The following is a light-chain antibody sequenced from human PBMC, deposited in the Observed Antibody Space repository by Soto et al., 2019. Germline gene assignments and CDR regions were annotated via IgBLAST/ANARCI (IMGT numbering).Light chain of an antibody. V-gene: IGLV2-23*02. CDR3: CSYAGSNYV. CDR1: SSDVGSYNL. CDR2: EVS. J-gene: IGLJ1*01. Sequence: QSALTQPASVSGSPGQSITISCTGTSSDVGSYNLVSWYQQHPGKAPKLMIYEVSKRPSGVSNRFSGSKSGNTASLTISGLQAEDEADYYCCSYAGSNYVFGPGTKLTVL.